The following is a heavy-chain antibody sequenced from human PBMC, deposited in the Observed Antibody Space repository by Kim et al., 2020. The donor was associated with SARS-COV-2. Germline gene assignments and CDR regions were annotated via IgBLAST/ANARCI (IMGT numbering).Heavy chain of an antibody. CDR1: GGSFSGYF. D-gene: IGHD3-22*01. CDR3: ARGTGGITMIVVVKPYYYYGMDV. V-gene: IGHV4-34*01. CDR2: INHSGST. J-gene: IGHJ6*02. Sequence: SETLSLTCAVYGGSFSGYFWSWIRQPPGKGLEWIGEINHSGSTNYNPSLKSRVTISVDTSKNQFSLKLSSVTAADTAVYYCARGTGGITMIVVVKPYYYYGMDVWGQWTTVTVSS.